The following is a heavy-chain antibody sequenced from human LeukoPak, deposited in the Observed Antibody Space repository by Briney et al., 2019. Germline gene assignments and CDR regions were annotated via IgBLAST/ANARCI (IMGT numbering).Heavy chain of an antibody. CDR2: IYTSGST. V-gene: IGHV4-4*07. Sequence: SETLSLTCTVSGGSISSYYWSWIRQPAGKGLEWIGRIYTSGSTNYNPSLKSRVTMSVDTSKNQFSLKLSSVTAADTAVYYCATSGYCSSTSCRNNYYYYMDVWGKGTTVTVSS. CDR1: GGSISSYY. D-gene: IGHD2-2*01. CDR3: ATSGYCSSTSCRNNYYYYMDV. J-gene: IGHJ6*03.